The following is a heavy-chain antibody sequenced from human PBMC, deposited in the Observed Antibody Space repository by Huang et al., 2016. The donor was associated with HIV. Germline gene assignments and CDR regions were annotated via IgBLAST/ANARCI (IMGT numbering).Heavy chain of an antibody. CDR1: GFSFSTYG. Sequence: VQLVESGGGVVQPGRSLRLACAASGFSFSTYGWHWVRQAPGKGVEGVAVRTYDGSNNYYAHSVKGRFTISRDTSENKVYLQMNSLRHEDTAVYYCAKDGADEEWDIDYWGQGTLVTVSS. CDR2: RTYDGSNN. CDR3: AKDGADEEWDIDY. J-gene: IGHJ4*02. D-gene: IGHD1-26*01. V-gene: IGHV3-30*18.